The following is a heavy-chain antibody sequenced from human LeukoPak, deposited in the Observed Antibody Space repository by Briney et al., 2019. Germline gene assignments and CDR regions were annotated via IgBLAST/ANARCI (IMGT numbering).Heavy chain of an antibody. CDR2: INAGNGNT. D-gene: IGHD5-12*01. J-gene: IGHJ4*02. CDR3: ARVSVDIVATIDFDY. CDR1: GYTFTSYA. Sequence: ASVKVSCKASGYTFTSYAMHWVRQAPGQRLEWMGWINAGNGNTKYSQKFQGRVTITRDTSASTAYMELSSLRSEDTAVYYCARVSVDIVATIDFDYWGQGTLVTVSS. V-gene: IGHV1-3*01.